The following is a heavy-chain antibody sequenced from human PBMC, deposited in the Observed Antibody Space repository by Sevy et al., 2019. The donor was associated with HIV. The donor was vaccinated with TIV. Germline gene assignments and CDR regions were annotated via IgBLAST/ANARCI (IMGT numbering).Heavy chain of an antibody. CDR2: IKQDGSVK. Sequence: GGSLRLSCVASGFSLNIYWMSWVRQAPGKGLEWVANIKQDGSVKYYVDSVKGRFTISRDNARNLLYLQMNSLRAEDTALYYCVRAIAADGSFWGQGTLVTVSS. V-gene: IGHV3-7*01. CDR3: VRAIAADGSF. CDR1: GFSLNIYW. D-gene: IGHD6-13*01. J-gene: IGHJ4*02.